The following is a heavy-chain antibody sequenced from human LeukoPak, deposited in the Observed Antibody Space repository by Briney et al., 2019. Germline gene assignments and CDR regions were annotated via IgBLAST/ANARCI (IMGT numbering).Heavy chain of an antibody. CDR2: IYYSGST. J-gene: IGHJ4*02. CDR3: AREYSSGWYVFDY. Sequence: SETLSLTCTVSGGSISSYYWSWIRQPPGKGLEWIGYIYYSGSTNYNPSLKSRVTISVDTSKNHFSLKLSSVTAADTAVYYCAREYSSGWYVFDYWGQGTLVTVSS. CDR1: GGSISSYY. D-gene: IGHD6-19*01. V-gene: IGHV4-59*01.